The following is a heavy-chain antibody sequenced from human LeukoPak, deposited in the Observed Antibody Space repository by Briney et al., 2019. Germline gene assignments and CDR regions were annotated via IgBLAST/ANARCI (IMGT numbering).Heavy chain of an antibody. D-gene: IGHD1-1*01. J-gene: IGHJ4*02. CDR2: IIPIFGTA. CDR1: GGTFSSYA. CDR3: ARVWERGDYFDY. Sequence: GASVKVSCKASGGTFSSYAISWVRQAPGQGLEWRGGIIPIFGTANYAQKFQGRVTITADESTSTAYMELSSLRSEDTAVYYCARVWERGDYFDYWGQGTLVTVSS. V-gene: IGHV1-69*13.